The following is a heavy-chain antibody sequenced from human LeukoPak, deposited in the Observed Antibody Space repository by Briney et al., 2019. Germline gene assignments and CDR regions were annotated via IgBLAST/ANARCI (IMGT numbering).Heavy chain of an antibody. Sequence: GESLKISCKGSGYSFTTYWIAWVRQMPGQSLEWMGVIYPGDSDTRYSPSFQGQVTLSADKSISTAYLQWSSLKASDTAIYYCARALVGAATLSYWGQGTLVTVSS. D-gene: IGHD1-26*01. J-gene: IGHJ4*02. CDR1: GYSFTTYW. CDR3: ARALVGAATLSY. V-gene: IGHV5-51*01. CDR2: IYPGDSDT.